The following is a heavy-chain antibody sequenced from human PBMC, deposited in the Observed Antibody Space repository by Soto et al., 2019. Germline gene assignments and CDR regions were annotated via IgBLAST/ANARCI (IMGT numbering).Heavy chain of an antibody. D-gene: IGHD6-19*01. J-gene: IGHJ3*02. V-gene: IGHV3-7*01. Sequence: GGSLRLSCAASGFTFISDWMSWVRQAPGKGLEWVANIKQDGSEKYCVDSVKGRFTISRDNAKNSLYLQMNSLRAEDTAVYYCACSGWYVSAFDIWGQGTMVTVSS. CDR1: GFTFISDW. CDR2: IKQDGSEK. CDR3: ACSGWYVSAFDI.